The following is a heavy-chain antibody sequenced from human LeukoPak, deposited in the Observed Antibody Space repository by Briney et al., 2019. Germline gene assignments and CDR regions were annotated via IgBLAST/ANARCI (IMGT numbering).Heavy chain of an antibody. Sequence: GGSLRLSCAASGFTFSSNYMSWVRQAPGKGLEWVSIISLDGSTEFYADSVKGRFTISRDTASNTMHLEMNNLRIEDTAVYYCMRDYMGWFDPWGQGSLVTVSS. CDR1: GFTFSSNY. CDR3: MRDYMGWFDP. CDR2: ISLDGSTE. V-gene: IGHV3-30-3*01. J-gene: IGHJ5*02. D-gene: IGHD3-10*01.